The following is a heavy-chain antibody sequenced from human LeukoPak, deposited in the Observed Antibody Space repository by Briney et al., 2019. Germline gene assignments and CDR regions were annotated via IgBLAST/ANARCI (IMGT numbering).Heavy chain of an antibody. CDR1: GFTFSSYS. J-gene: IGHJ5*02. Sequence: SGGSLRLSCAASGFTFSSYSMNWVRQAPGKGLEWVSYISSSSSTIYYADSVKGRFTISRDNAKNSLYLQMNSLRAEDTAVYYCARAILYDSSGYRGGANWFDPWGQGTLVTVSS. CDR2: ISSSSSTI. V-gene: IGHV3-48*01. CDR3: ARAILYDSSGYRGGANWFDP. D-gene: IGHD3-22*01.